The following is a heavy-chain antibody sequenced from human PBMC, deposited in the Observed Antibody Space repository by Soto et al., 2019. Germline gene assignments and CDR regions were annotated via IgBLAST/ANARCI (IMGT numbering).Heavy chain of an antibody. CDR3: AKGIRIVVVSAAFDY. CDR1: GFTFSSYA. Sequence: GGSLRLSCAASGFTFSSYAMSWVRQAPGKGLEWVSAISGSGGSTYYADSVKGRFTISRDNSKNTLYLQMNSLRAEDMAVYYCAKGIRIVVVSAAFDYWGQGTLVTVSS. CDR2: ISGSGGST. J-gene: IGHJ4*02. D-gene: IGHD2-21*02. V-gene: IGHV3-23*01.